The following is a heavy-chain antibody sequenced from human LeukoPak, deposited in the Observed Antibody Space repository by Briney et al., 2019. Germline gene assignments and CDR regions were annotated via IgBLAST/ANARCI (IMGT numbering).Heavy chain of an antibody. V-gene: IGHV4-38-2*02. CDR2: IYHSGST. CDR1: GYSISSGYY. D-gene: IGHD3-9*01. J-gene: IGHJ4*02. CDR3: ARVYDILTGYSLYYFDY. Sequence: SETLSLTCTVSGYSISSGYYWGWIRQPPGKGLEWIGSIYHSGSTYYNPSLKSRVTISVDTSKNQFSLKLSSVTAADTAVYYCARVYDILTGYSLYYFDYWGQGTLVTVSS.